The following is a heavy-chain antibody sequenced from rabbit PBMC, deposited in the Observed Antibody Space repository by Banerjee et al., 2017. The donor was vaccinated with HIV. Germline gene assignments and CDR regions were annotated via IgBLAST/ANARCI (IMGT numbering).Heavy chain of an antibody. CDR3: ARDLAGVIGWNFGL. J-gene: IGHJ4*01. D-gene: IGHD4-1*01. V-gene: IGHV1S45*01. Sequence: QEQLVEYGGDLVKPGASLTLTCTASGFSFSINYYMSWVRQAPGKGLEWIGTIATGSGGSTWYASWAKGRITISKTSSTTVTLQMTSLTAADTATYFCARDLAGVIGWNFGLWGQGTLVTVS. CDR1: GFSFSINYY. CDR2: IATGSGGST.